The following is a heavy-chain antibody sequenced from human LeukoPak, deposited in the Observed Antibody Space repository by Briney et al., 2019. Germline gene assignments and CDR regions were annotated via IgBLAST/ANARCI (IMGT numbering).Heavy chain of an antibody. D-gene: IGHD2-2*01. CDR3: ASTYCSSTSCPFDP. Sequence: ASVKVSCKASGYTFTSYGISWVRQAPGQGLVWMGWISAYNGNTNYAQKLQGRVTMTTDTSTSTAYMELRSLRSDDTAVYYCASTYCSSTSCPFDPWGQGTLVTVSS. V-gene: IGHV1-18*01. CDR1: GYTFTSYG. CDR2: ISAYNGNT. J-gene: IGHJ5*02.